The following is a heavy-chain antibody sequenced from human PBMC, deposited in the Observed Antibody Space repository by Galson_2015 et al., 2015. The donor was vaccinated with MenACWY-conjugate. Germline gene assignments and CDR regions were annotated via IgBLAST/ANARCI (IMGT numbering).Heavy chain of an antibody. Sequence: SLRLSCAASGFTFANAWMTWVRQAPGKGLEWVGHIKSKTYGGTTDDAAPVKGRFTISRDDSKNTLYLQLNGLKPEDTAVYYCATSGPEMAKFDRHGWGQGTLVTVSS. J-gene: IGHJ4*02. CDR2: IKSKTYGGTT. V-gene: IGHV3-15*01. CDR1: GFTFANAW. CDR3: ATSGPEMAKFDRHG. D-gene: IGHD5-24*01.